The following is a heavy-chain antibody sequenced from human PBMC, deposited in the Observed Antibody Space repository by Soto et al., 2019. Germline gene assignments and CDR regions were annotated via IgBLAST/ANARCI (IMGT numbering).Heavy chain of an antibody. CDR3: AKDTVGGYSFWSGYYSDGLDV. CDR1: GFTFDSYA. CDR2: ISGSADGT. V-gene: IGHV3-23*01. Sequence: EVKLLESGGGLAQPGGSLRLSCVGSGFTFDSYAISWVRQAPGKRLQWISAISGSADGTDYAHSVKGRFTISRDNSRNTVHLQMDSLRVEDTALYYCAKDTVGGYSFWSGYYSDGLDVWGQGTMVTVSS. J-gene: IGHJ3*01. D-gene: IGHD3-3*01.